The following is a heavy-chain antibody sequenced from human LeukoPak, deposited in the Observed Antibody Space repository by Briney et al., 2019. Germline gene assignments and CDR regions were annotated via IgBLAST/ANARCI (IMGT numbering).Heavy chain of an antibody. D-gene: IGHD4-23*01. CDR1: GFNFGAYA. J-gene: IGHJ4*02. CDR2: ISYDGSNQ. CDR3: ARGHPHGWELYLDY. Sequence: GGSLRLSCAASGFNFGAYAMHWVRQSPGKGLDWVALISYDGSNQWYADSVKGRFTVSRDSSKNTLYLRMNSLRVEDTAVYYCARGHPHGWELYLDYWGQGTLVTVSS. V-gene: IGHV3-30*04.